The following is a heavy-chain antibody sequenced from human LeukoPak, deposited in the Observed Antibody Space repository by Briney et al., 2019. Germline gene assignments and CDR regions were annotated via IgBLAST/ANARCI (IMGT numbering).Heavy chain of an antibody. D-gene: IGHD6-19*01. CDR1: GYTFTSYD. CDR2: MNPNSGNT. Sequence: ASVKVSCKASGYTFTSYDINWVRQATGQGLAWMGWMNPNSGNTGYAQKLQGRVTMPRNTSISTAYMELSSLRSEDTAVYYCARGRLGSRGWYGGFDPWGQGTLVTVSS. J-gene: IGHJ5*02. CDR3: ARGRLGSRGWYGGFDP. V-gene: IGHV1-8*01.